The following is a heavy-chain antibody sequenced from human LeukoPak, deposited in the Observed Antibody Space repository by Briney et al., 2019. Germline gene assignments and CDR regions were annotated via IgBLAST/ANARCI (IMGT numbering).Heavy chain of an antibody. Sequence: SETLSLTCTVSGGSISSYYWSWIRQPPGKGLEWIGYIYYSGSTNYNPSFKSRVTISVDTSKNQFSLKLSSVTAADTAVYYCARDVVNWFDPWGQGTLVTVSS. V-gene: IGHV4-59*01. J-gene: IGHJ5*02. CDR2: IYYSGST. D-gene: IGHD2-21*01. CDR1: GGSISSYY. CDR3: ARDVVNWFDP.